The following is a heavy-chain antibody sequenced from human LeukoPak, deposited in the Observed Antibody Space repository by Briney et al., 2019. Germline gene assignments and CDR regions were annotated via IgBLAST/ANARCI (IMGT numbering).Heavy chain of an antibody. CDR2: MNPNSGNT. Sequence: ASVKVSCKASGYTFTSYDINWVRQATGQGLEWMGWMNPNSGNTGYAQKFQGRVTMTRNTSISTAYMELSGLRSEDTAVYYCATVPEVGAPFDPWGQGTLVTVSS. CDR3: ATVPEVGAPFDP. J-gene: IGHJ5*02. D-gene: IGHD1-26*01. CDR1: GYTFTSYD. V-gene: IGHV1-8*01.